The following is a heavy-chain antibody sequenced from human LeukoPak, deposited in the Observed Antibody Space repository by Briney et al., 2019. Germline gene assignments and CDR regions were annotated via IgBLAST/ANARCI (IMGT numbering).Heavy chain of an antibody. CDR1: GFSLSNARMG. D-gene: IGHD2-2*01. Sequence: SGPTLVNPTETLTLTCTVSGFSLSNARMGVSWIRQPPGKALEWLAHIFSNDEKSYNTSLKNRLTISKDASKSQVVLTLTNMDPVDTATYYCARVIPGSCRTTTCYRFDYWGQGTLVTVSS. CDR3: ARVIPGSCRTTTCYRFDY. J-gene: IGHJ4*02. V-gene: IGHV2-26*01. CDR2: IFSNDEK.